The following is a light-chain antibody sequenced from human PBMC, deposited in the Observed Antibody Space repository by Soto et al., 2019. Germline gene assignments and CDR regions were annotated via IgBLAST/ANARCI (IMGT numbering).Light chain of an antibody. J-gene: IGKJ2*01. Sequence: DVVLTQSPLSLPVTLGQPASISCRSSQSLVHSDGIFYLNWFQQRPGQSPRRLIYKVSNRDYGVPDRFSGSGSGTDFTLEISRVEAEDVGVYYCMQGSHWPYTFGQGNKLELK. CDR1: QSLVHSDGIFY. V-gene: IGKV2-30*02. CDR3: MQGSHWPYT. CDR2: KVS.